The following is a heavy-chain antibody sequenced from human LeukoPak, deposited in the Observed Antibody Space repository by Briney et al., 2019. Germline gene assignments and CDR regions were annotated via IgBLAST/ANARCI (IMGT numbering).Heavy chain of an antibody. D-gene: IGHD3-3*01. CDR3: ARSPLEYDFWSGRHYYFDY. CDR1: GGSISSGNYF. CDR2: IYTSGST. V-gene: IGHV4-61*02. Sequence: SETLSLTCTVSGGSISSGNYFWSWIRQPAGKGLEWIGRIYTSGSTNYNPSLKSRVTISVDTSKNQFSLKLSSVTAADTAVYYWARSPLEYDFWSGRHYYFDYWGQGTLVTVSS. J-gene: IGHJ4*02.